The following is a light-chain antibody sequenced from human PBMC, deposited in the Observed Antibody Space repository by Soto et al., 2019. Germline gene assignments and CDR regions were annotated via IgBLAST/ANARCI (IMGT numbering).Light chain of an antibody. J-gene: IGKJ1*01. V-gene: IGKV1-5*03. CDR3: QQYNSSHWWT. Sequence: DIQMTQSPSTLSASVGDRVTITCRASQSISSWLAWYQQKPGKAPKLLIYKASSLESGVPSRFSGSGSGTEFTLTISSLQPDDFATYYCQQYNSSHWWTFGQGTKVEIK. CDR2: KAS. CDR1: QSISSW.